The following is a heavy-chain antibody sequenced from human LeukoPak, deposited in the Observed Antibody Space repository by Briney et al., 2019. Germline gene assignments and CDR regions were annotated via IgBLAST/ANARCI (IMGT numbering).Heavy chain of an antibody. CDR2: IHPRSGDT. J-gene: IGHJ4*02. CDR1: GYSFTAFY. Sequence: ASVKASCKASGYSFTAFYTHWVRQAPGQGLEWMGWIHPRSGDTRYAQKFQGRVTVARDTSISTVYMDLSSLGSDDTAVYYCARDGEYGTGSYYRGSFDYWGQGILVTVSS. CDR3: ARDGEYGTGSYYRGSFDY. D-gene: IGHD3-10*01. V-gene: IGHV1-2*02.